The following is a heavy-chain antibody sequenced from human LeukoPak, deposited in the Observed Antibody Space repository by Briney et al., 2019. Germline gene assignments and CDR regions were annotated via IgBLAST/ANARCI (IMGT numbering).Heavy chain of an antibody. J-gene: IGHJ4*02. CDR2: ISGSGGST. CDR1: RFTFSSYA. V-gene: IGHV3-23*01. CDR3: AKFPSQQLVYFDY. D-gene: IGHD6-13*01. Sequence: GGSLRLSCAASRFTFSSYAMSWVRQAPGKGLEWVSAISGSGGSTYYADSVKGRFTISRDNSKNTLYLQMNSLRAEDTAVYYCAKFPSQQLVYFDYWGQGTLVTVSS.